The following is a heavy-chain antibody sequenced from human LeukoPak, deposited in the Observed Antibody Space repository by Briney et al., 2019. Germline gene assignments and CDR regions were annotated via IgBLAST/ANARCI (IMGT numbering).Heavy chain of an antibody. V-gene: IGHV3-7*01. CDR2: IKEDGSEK. J-gene: IGHJ5*02. Sequence: GGSLRLSRAASGFTFSYYRMRWVRQAPGKGLEWVANIKEDGSEKYYVDSVRGRFTVSIDNAKNSLYLQMSSLRAEDTAVYYCLSTSGPWGQGTLVTVSS. CDR3: LSTSGP. CDR1: GFTFSYYR. D-gene: IGHD1-26*01.